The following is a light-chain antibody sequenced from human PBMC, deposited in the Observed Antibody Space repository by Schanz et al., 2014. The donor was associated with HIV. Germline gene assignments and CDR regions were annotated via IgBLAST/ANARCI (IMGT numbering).Light chain of an antibody. V-gene: IGKV3-20*01. CDR1: QSVSSSY. CDR3: QQYNNWPLFT. J-gene: IGKJ3*01. CDR2: GAS. Sequence: EIVLTQSPGTLSLSPGERATLSCRASQSVSSSYLAWYQQKPGQAPRLLIYGASSRATGIPDRFSGSGSGTEFTLTISSLQSEDFAVYYCQQYNNWPLFTFGPGTKVDVK.